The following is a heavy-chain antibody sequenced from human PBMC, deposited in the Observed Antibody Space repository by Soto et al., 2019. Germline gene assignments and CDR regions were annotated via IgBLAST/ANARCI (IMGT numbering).Heavy chain of an antibody. CDR2: IGGGGTT. CDR3: AKGSSASRPYYFDY. Sequence: EVQLLESGGGMVQPGGSLRLSCGASGFTFSSYAMSWVRQAPGKGLEWVSAIGGGGTTYHADSVKGRFAISRDNSKTTLYLQMSSLRDDDTAVYYCAKGSSASRPYYFDYWGQGSLVTVSS. V-gene: IGHV3-23*01. D-gene: IGHD6-19*01. CDR1: GFTFSSYA. J-gene: IGHJ4*02.